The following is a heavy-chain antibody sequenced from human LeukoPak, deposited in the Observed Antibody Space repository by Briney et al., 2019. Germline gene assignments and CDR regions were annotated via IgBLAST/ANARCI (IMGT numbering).Heavy chain of an antibody. V-gene: IGHV1-2*02. Sequence: VASVKVSCKASGYTFTGYYTHWVRQAPGQGLEWMGWINPNGGGTNYAHKFQGRVTMTRDTSMNTAYMELSRLRSDDTAVYYCARDQAFVYCSGGTCYDDYWGQGSLVTVSS. CDR1: GYTFTGYY. D-gene: IGHD2-15*01. CDR3: ARDQAFVYCSGGTCYDDY. CDR2: INPNGGGT. J-gene: IGHJ4*02.